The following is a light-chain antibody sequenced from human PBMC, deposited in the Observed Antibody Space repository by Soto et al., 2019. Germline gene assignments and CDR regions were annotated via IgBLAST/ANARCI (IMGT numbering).Light chain of an antibody. Sequence: MSQSPATLSVSPGERATLSCRASQSVADNYLAWYQQRPGQPPRLLIYAASRRATGIPDTFSGSGSGTDFTLTITRLEPEDFALYYCQQYGQSPRTFGQGTKVDIK. CDR2: AAS. CDR3: QQYGQSPRT. V-gene: IGKV3-20*01. J-gene: IGKJ1*01. CDR1: QSVADNY.